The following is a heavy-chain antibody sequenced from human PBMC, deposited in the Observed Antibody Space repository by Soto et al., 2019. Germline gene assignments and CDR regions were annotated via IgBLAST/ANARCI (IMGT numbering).Heavy chain of an antibody. CDR3: ARRYSSIWSIDY. CDR2: ISLRDSDT. D-gene: IGHD6-13*01. J-gene: IGHJ4*01. CDR1: GYSFGDDW. Sequence: GESLKISCKVSGYSFGDDWVGWVRQMPGKGLEWMGLISLRDSDTKYSPSFQGQVTISADKSISTAYLQWSSLKASDTAIYYCARRYSSIWSIDYWGHGTLVTVSS. V-gene: IGHV5-51*01.